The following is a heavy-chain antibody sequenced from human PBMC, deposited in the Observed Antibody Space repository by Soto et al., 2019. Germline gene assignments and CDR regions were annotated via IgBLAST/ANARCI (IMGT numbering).Heavy chain of an antibody. CDR1: GGSISSYY. CDR3: ARGSSGWPPRLDY. Sequence: QVQLQESGPGLVKPSETLSLNCTVSGGSISSYYWSWIRQSPGKALEWIGYIYYSGSTNYNPSLKSRVTISVDTSKNQFSLKLSSVTAADTAVYYCARGSSGWPPRLDYWGQGTLVTVSS. D-gene: IGHD6-19*01. J-gene: IGHJ4*02. V-gene: IGHV4-59*01. CDR2: IYYSGST.